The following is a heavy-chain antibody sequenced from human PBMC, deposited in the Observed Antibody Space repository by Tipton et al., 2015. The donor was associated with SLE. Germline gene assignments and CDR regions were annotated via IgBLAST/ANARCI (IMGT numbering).Heavy chain of an antibody. V-gene: IGHV4-34*01. CDR3: ARGLNYYDSSGYYPFYYMDV. J-gene: IGHJ6*03. D-gene: IGHD3-22*01. CDR1: GGSFSGYF. CDR2: INHSGTT. Sequence: TLSLTCAVYGGSFSGYFWSWIRQLPDKGLEWIGEINHSGTTNCNPSLKSRVTISVDTSKNQFSLKLSSVTAADTAVYYCARGLNYYDSSGYYPFYYMDVWGKGTTVTVSS.